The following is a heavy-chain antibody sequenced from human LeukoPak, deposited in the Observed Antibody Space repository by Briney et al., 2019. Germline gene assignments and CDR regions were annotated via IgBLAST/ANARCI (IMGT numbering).Heavy chain of an antibody. CDR2: ISYDGRNE. Sequence: PGGSLRLSCAASGFTFRSYTIPWVRQAPGKGMEWVAVISYDGRNEYYADSVKGRFTISRDNSKNTLFLQMNSLRAEDTALYYCAREASSGWYDYWGQGTLVTVSS. CDR3: AREASSGWYDY. CDR1: GFTFRSYT. V-gene: IGHV3-30*04. D-gene: IGHD6-19*01. J-gene: IGHJ4*02.